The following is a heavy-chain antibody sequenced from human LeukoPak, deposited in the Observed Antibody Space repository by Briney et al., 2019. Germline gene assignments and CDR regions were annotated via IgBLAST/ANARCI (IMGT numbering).Heavy chain of an antibody. V-gene: IGHV1-69*06. Sequence: SVKVSCKASGGTFSSYAISCVRQAPRQGLEWMGGIIPIFGTANYAQKFQGRVTITADKSTSTAYMELSSLRSDDTAVYYCARDMMTSNAFNMWGQGTMVTVSS. D-gene: IGHD3-16*01. J-gene: IGHJ3*02. CDR2: IIPIFGTA. CDR1: GGTFSSYA. CDR3: ARDMMTSNAFNM.